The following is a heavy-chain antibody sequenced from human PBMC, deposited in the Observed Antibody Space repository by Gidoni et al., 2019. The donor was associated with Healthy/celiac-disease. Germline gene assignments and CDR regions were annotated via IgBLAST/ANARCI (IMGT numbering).Heavy chain of an antibody. CDR1: GYSISRGYY. J-gene: IGHJ6*03. V-gene: IGHV4-38-2*01. CDR3: ARVRAAAGTLTYMDV. D-gene: IGHD6-13*01. Sequence: QVQLQESGPGLVKPSGTLSLTCAVSGYSISRGYYWGWIRQPPGTGLEWIGSIYHSGSTDSNPSLKSRVTISVDTSKNQFSLKLSSVTAADTAVYYCARVRAAAGTLTYMDVWGKGTTVTVSS. CDR2: IYHSGST.